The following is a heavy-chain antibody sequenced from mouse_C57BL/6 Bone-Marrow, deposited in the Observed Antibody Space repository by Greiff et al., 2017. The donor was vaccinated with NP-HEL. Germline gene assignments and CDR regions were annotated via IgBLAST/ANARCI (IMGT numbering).Heavy chain of an antibody. J-gene: IGHJ2*01. CDR3: ARRDWHYYGDY. CDR1: GYTFTSYW. Sequence: VQLQQPGAELVKPGASVKMSCKASGYTFTSYWITWVKQRPGQGLEWIGDIYPGSGSTNYNEKFKSKATLTVDKSSSTAYMQLSSLTSEDSAVYYCARRDWHYYGDYWGQGTTLTVSS. CDR2: IYPGSGST. V-gene: IGHV1-55*01.